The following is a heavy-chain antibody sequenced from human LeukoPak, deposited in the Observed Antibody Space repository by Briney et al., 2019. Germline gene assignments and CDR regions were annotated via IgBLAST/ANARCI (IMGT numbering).Heavy chain of an antibody. CDR1: GGSISSTNW. D-gene: IGHD1-26*01. CDR3: ARSGSKPSGGAFDL. V-gene: IGHV4-4*02. J-gene: IGHJ3*01. Sequence: SGTLSLTCAVSGGSISSTNWWSWIRQPPGKGLQWIAYLYYSGSNNFNPSLRSRLTISVDTSKNQFSLKLSSVTAADTAVYYCARSGSKPSGGAFDLWGQGTMVTVSS. CDR2: LYYSGSN.